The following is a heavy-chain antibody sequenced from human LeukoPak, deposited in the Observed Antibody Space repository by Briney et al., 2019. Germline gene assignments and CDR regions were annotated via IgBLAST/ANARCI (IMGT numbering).Heavy chain of an antibody. V-gene: IGHV3-66*01. J-gene: IGHJ4*02. D-gene: IGHD5-12*01. Sequence: PGGSLTLSCAASGFTVSSNYKSGVRQAPWKGLAGVSLIYSGGSTSYADSVKGRFTISRDNSKNTLYLQMNSLRAEDTAVYYCAREGADLVATNYRTYFDYWGQGTLVTVSS. CDR3: AREGADLVATNYRTYFDY. CDR2: IYSGGST. CDR1: GFTVSSNY.